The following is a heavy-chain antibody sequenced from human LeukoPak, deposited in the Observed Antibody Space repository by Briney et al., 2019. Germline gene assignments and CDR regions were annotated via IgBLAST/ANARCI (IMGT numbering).Heavy chain of an antibody. D-gene: IGHD3-22*01. CDR2: IKFDGSEI. CDR3: TRDLSHDSSG. Sequence: GGSLRLSCAAPGFSLSDYWMTWVRQAPGKGLECVGNIKFDGSEIYYLDSVRGRFSISRDNAKNSLYLQMNSLRVEDTAVYYCTRDLSHDSSGWGQGTLVTASS. V-gene: IGHV3-7*01. CDR1: GFSLSDYW. J-gene: IGHJ4*02.